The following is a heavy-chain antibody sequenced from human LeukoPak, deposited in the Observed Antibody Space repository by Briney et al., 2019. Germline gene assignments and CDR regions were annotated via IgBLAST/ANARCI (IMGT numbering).Heavy chain of an antibody. CDR1: GYTFTSYG. D-gene: IGHD6-19*01. J-gene: IGHJ4*02. CDR2: ISAYNGNT. Sequence: ASVVSCKASGYTFTSYGISWVRQAPGQGLEWMGWISAYNGNTNYAQKLQGRVTMTTDTSTSTAYMELRSLRSDDTAVYYCARSRLNRAVAGYYFDDWGQGTLVTVSS. V-gene: IGHV1-18*04. CDR3: ARSRLNRAVAGYYFDD.